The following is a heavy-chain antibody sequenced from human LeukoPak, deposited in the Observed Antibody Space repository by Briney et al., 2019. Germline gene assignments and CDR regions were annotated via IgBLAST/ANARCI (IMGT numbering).Heavy chain of an antibody. CDR1: GFTFSRNS. CDR2: IRSSSSYI. D-gene: IGHD6-6*01. Sequence: PGGSLRLSCAGSGFTFSRNSMNWVRQAPGKGLEWVSSIRSSSSYIYYADSLKGRFTISRDNAKNSLYLQMNSLRAEDSAVYYCARDGPSIAADFDCWGQGTLVTVSS. CDR3: ARDGPSIAADFDC. V-gene: IGHV3-21*01. J-gene: IGHJ4*02.